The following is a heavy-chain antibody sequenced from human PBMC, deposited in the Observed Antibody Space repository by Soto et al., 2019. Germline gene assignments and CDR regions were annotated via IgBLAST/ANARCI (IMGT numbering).Heavy chain of an antibody. Sequence: GASVKVSCKASGGTFSSYAISWVRQAPGQGLEWMGGIIPIFGTANYAQKFQGRVTITADESTSTAYMGLSSLRSEDTAVYYCARDLRYYYDSSGYYQGYWGQGTLVTVSS. CDR2: IIPIFGTA. CDR3: ARDLRYYYDSSGYYQGY. J-gene: IGHJ4*02. CDR1: GGTFSSYA. V-gene: IGHV1-69*13. D-gene: IGHD3-22*01.